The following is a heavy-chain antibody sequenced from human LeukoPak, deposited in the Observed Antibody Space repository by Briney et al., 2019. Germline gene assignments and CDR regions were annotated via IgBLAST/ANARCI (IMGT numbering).Heavy chain of an antibody. CDR1: GGTFSSYA. Sequence: GASVKVSCKASGGTFSSYAISWVRQAPGQGLEWMGGIIPIFGTANYAQKFQGRVTITADESTSTAYMELSSLRSEDTAVYYSARRAVAGVAYYYYYGMDVWGQGTTVTVSS. V-gene: IGHV1-69*13. CDR3: ARRAVAGVAYYYYYGMDV. D-gene: IGHD6-19*01. J-gene: IGHJ6*02. CDR2: IIPIFGTA.